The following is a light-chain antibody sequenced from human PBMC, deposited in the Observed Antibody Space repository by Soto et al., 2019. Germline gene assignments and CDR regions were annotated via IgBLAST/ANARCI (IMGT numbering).Light chain of an antibody. Sequence: EIVLTQSPGTLSLSPGERATLSCRASQSVSSNLAWYQQKPGQAPRLLIYGASNRATGIPDRFSGSGSGTDFTLTISRLEPEDFAVYYCQQYGSSPGTFGQGTKVDIK. CDR2: GAS. V-gene: IGKV3-20*01. CDR3: QQYGSSPGT. CDR1: QSVSSN. J-gene: IGKJ1*01.